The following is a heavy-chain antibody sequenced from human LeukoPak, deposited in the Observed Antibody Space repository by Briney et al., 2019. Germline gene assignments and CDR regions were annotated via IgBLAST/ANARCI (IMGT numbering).Heavy chain of an antibody. CDR3: AREGGFYRPLDY. J-gene: IGHJ4*02. V-gene: IGHV4-4*02. CDR2: VHLDGRT. CDR1: GGSVTTTNW. D-gene: IGHD3-3*01. Sequence: SGTLSLTCGVSGGSVTTTNWWTWVRQPPGKGLEWIGEVHLDGRTNYNPSLESRLTMSVDLSENHISLKLTSVTAADTAVYYCAREGGFYRPLDYSGRGILVTVSS.